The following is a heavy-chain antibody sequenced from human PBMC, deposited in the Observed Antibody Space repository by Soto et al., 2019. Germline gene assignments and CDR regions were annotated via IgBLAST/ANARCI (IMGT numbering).Heavy chain of an antibody. CDR3: ARDGDVNTGFGKDY. J-gene: IGHJ4*02. CDR1: GFTFSNYG. V-gene: IGHV3-33*01. D-gene: IGHD3-16*01. CDR2: IWYDGGNK. Sequence: QVQLVESGGGVVQPGRSLRLSCAASGFTFSNYGMHWVRQAPGKWLEWVAFIWYDGGNKYYAESVKGRFTISRDNSKNTLYLQMNSLRAEDTAVYYCARDGDVNTGFGKDYWGQGTLVTVSS.